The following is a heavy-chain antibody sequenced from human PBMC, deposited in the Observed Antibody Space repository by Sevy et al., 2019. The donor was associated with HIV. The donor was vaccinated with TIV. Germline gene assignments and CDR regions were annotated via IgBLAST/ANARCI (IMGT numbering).Heavy chain of an antibody. Sequence: ASVKVSCKVSGKTLTQLSMHWVRQAPGKGLEWMGSYDPKDDKRIYAQKFQGRVTMTEDTSTDTAYMELRILRSEDTAVYYCVTTKDYYESSGSPFDYWGQGTLVTVSS. CDR2: YDPKDDKR. D-gene: IGHD3-22*01. CDR1: GKTLTQLS. V-gene: IGHV1-24*01. J-gene: IGHJ4*02. CDR3: VTTKDYYESSGSPFDY.